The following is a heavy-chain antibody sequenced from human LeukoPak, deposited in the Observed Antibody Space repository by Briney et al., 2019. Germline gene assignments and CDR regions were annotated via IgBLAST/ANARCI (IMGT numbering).Heavy chain of an antibody. CDR3: ARGGQWEVLSP. D-gene: IGHD1-26*01. CDR1: GVSMNSHY. J-gene: IGHJ4*02. Sequence: SETLSLTCNVSGVSMNSHYWSRIPQPPGKGLEWIGFFYRETTNYNPSLTSRVTMSVDTSKAQFSLSLISVTAADAAVYYCARGGQWEVLSPWGRGTLVTVSS. CDR2: FYRETT. V-gene: IGHV4-59*11.